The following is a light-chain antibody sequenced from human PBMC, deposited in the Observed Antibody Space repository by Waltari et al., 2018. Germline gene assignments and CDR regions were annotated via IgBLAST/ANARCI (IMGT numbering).Light chain of an antibody. J-gene: IGKJ4*01. CDR2: GAS. V-gene: IGKV3-20*01. Sequence: EIVLTQSPGPLSLSPGERATLSCRASESVSSSYLAWYQQRPGQAPRRLIYGASFRATGIPGRFSGSGSGTEFALTISRLEPEDFAVYYCQHFGSSHLTFGGGTKVEIK. CDR1: ESVSSSY. CDR3: QHFGSSHLT.